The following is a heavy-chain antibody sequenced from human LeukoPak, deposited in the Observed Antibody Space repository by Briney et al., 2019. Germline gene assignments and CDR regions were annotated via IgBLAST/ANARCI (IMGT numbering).Heavy chain of an antibody. J-gene: IGHJ3*02. CDR3: ARGGVRYCSSTSCYTDTSDAFDI. D-gene: IGHD2-2*02. CDR1: GYTFTGYY. Sequence: GASVKVSCKASGYTFTGYYMHWVRQAPGQGLEWMGWMNPNSGNTGYAQKFQGRVTMTRNTSISTAYMELSSLRSEDTAVYYCARGGVRYCSSTSCYTDTSDAFDIWGQGTMVTVSS. V-gene: IGHV1-8*02. CDR2: MNPNSGNT.